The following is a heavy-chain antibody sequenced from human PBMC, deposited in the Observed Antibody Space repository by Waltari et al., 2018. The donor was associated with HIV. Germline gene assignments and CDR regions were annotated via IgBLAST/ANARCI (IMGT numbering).Heavy chain of an antibody. Sequence: EVQLVESGGGLVQPGGSLRLSCAASGFTFTTSWVHWVRQAPGKGLVWVSRINHEGTDTRYADSVKGRFTISRDNAKNTVYLQVNSLRGEDTSVYYCARGKDCGGGTCDGYHYYGMDVWGQGTTVTVSS. CDR2: INHEGTDT. CDR3: ARGKDCGGGTCDGYHYYGMDV. D-gene: IGHD2-15*01. CDR1: GFTFTTSW. V-gene: IGHV3-74*01. J-gene: IGHJ6*02.